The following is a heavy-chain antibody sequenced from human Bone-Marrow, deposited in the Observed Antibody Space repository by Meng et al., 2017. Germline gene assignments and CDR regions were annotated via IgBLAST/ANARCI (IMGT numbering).Heavy chain of an antibody. D-gene: IGHD3-3*01. V-gene: IGHV3-30*04. CDR2: ISYDGSNK. Sequence: GESLKISCAASGFTFSSYAMHWVRQAPGKGLEWVAVISYDGSNKYYADSVKGRFTISRDNSKTTLYLQMNSLRAEDTAVYYCARAYYDFWSGYSPHFDYWGQGTLVTVSS. CDR3: ARAYYDFWSGYSPHFDY. J-gene: IGHJ4*02. CDR1: GFTFSSYA.